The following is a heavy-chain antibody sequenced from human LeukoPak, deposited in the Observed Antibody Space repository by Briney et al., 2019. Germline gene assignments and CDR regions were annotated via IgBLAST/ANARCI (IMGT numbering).Heavy chain of an antibody. CDR2: IKSKIDGGTT. D-gene: IGHD6-6*01. Sequence: GGSLRLSCAASGFTFSKALMSWVRQAPGKGLEWVGRIKSKIDGGTTDFAAPVNGRFTISRDDSKDTLYLQMNSLKTEDTAVYYCTTDRAIAVRPVFDSWGQGTLVTVSP. V-gene: IGHV3-15*01. J-gene: IGHJ4*01. CDR3: TTDRAIAVRPVFDS. CDR1: GFTFSKAL.